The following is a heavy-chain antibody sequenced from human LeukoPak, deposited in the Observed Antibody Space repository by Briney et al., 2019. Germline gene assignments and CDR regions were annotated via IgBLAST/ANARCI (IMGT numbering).Heavy chain of an antibody. CDR2: ITNSGRST. J-gene: IGHJ4*02. V-gene: IGHV3-11*04. Sequence: GGSLRLSCEASGFSFSNYFMSWIRQAPGKGLEWVSYITNSGRSTNYADAVKGRFTISRDNVKKSVYLEMTDLRAEDTAVYYCARGASGNYYVFGSWGQGTLVTVSS. D-gene: IGHD1-26*01. CDR1: GFSFSNYF. CDR3: ARGASGNYYVFGS.